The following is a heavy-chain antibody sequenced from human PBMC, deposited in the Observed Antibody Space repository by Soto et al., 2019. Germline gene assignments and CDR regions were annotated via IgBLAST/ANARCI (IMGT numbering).Heavy chain of an antibody. CDR2: INHSGST. D-gene: IGHD6-13*01. J-gene: IGHJ5*02. V-gene: IGHV4-34*01. Sequence: QVQLQQWGAGLLKPSETLSLTCAVYGGSFSGYYWSWIRQPPGKGLEWIGEINHSGSTNYNPSLKSRVTISVDTSKNQFSLKLSSVTAADTAVYYCARVPAQQLGPSNWFDPWGQGTLVTVSS. CDR3: ARVPAQQLGPSNWFDP. CDR1: GGSFSGYY.